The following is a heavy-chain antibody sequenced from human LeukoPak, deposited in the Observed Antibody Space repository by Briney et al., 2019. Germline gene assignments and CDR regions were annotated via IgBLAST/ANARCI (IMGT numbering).Heavy chain of an antibody. CDR2: IKQDGSEK. J-gene: IGHJ3*02. D-gene: IGHD3-22*01. CDR3: ARHRMYYYDSSGRGVADAFDI. CDR1: GFTSSSYW. Sequence: GGSLRLSCAASGFTSSSYWMSWVRQAPGKGLEWVANIKQDGSEKYYVDSVKGRFTISRDNAKNSLYLQMNSLRAEDTAVYYCARHRMYYYDSSGRGVADAFDIWGQGTMVTVSS. V-gene: IGHV3-7*01.